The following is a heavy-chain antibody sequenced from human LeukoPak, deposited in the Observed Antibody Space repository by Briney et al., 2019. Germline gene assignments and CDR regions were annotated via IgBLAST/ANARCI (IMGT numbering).Heavy chain of an antibody. Sequence: ASVKVSCKASGYTFSSNDINWVRQATGQGLEWMGWMNPHSGNTGYAQKFQGRVTITRNSSISTAYMELSSLRSEDTAVYYCARDGIYGDCDIWGQGTMVTVSS. CDR2: MNPHSGNT. CDR3: ARDGIYGDCDI. CDR1: GYTFSSND. V-gene: IGHV1-8*01. J-gene: IGHJ3*02. D-gene: IGHD4-17*01.